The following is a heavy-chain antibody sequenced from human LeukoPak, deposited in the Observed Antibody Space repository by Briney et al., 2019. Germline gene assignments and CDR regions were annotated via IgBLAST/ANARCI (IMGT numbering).Heavy chain of an antibody. J-gene: IGHJ6*03. Sequence: PGGSLRLSCAASGFTFSSYAMHWVRHAPGKGLEWVAVISYDGSNKYYADSVKGRFTISRDNSKNTLYLQMNSLRAEDTAVYYCAREGDTAMTAGYYYYMDVWGKGTTVTVSS. V-gene: IGHV3-30*04. CDR3: AREGDTAMTAGYYYYMDV. CDR2: ISYDGSNK. CDR1: GFTFSSYA. D-gene: IGHD5-18*01.